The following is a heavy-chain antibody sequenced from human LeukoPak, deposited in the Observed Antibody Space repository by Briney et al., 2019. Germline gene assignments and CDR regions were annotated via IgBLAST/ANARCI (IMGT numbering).Heavy chain of an antibody. J-gene: IGHJ4*02. Sequence: SETLSLTCTVSGGSITYRSYYWGWIRQPPGKGLEWIGNIYYSGTAYYNPSLKSRVTISVDTSKNQFSLKLSSVTAADTAVYYCASYSYYYDSSGYFDYWGQGTLVTVSS. CDR3: ASYSYYYDSSGYFDY. V-gene: IGHV4-39*07. CDR1: GGSITYRSYY. CDR2: IYYSGTA. D-gene: IGHD3-22*01.